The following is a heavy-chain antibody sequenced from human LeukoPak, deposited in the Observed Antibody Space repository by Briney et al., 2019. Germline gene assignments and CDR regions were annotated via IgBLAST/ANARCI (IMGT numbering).Heavy chain of an antibody. J-gene: IGHJ4*02. V-gene: IGHV3-74*01. CDR2: NNGDGSGT. CDR1: GFTLSSYW. Sequence: PGGSLRLSCVVSGFTLSSYWMHWVRQAPGKGLVWVSRNNGDGSGTSYADSVKGRFTMSRDDAKNTLYLQMNSLRAEDTAVYYCARGVDNWNDLLNYWGQGTLVTVSS. D-gene: IGHD1-20*01. CDR3: ARGVDNWNDLLNY.